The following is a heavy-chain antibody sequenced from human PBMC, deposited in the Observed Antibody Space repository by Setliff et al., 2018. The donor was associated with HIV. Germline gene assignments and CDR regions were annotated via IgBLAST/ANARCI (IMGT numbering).Heavy chain of an antibody. V-gene: IGHV4-34*01. Sequence: SETLSLTCAVYGGSFSDYSWSWIRQPPGKGLEWIGEINPRGTTNYNPSLKSRVTMSVDTSKSQFSLKLTSATAADTAVYYCARVPLDRDDFRGYYLLFDYWGQGTLVTVSS. CDR1: GGSFSDYS. J-gene: IGHJ4*02. CDR3: ARVPLDRDDFRGYYLLFDY. D-gene: IGHD3-22*01. CDR2: INPRGTT.